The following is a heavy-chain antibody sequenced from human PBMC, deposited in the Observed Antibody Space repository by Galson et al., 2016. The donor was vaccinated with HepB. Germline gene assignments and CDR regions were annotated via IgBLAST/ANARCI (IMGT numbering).Heavy chain of an antibody. CDR2: ISWNSDKI. CDR1: GFTFDDYA. CDR3: AKMDYVTSGFDY. V-gene: IGHV3-9*01. Sequence: LRLSCAASGFTFDDYAMHWVRQAPGKGLVWVSGISWNSDKIGYADSVKGRFTISKDNAKNSLSLQMNSLRAEDTALYYCAKMDYVTSGFDYWGQGTLVTVSS. D-gene: IGHD3-22*01. J-gene: IGHJ4*02.